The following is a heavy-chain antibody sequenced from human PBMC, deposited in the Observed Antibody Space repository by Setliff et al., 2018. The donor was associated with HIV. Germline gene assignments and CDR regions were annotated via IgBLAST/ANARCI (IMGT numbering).Heavy chain of an antibody. J-gene: IGHJ5*02. CDR3: ARDNPSAHWFDP. Sequence: SETLSLTCTVSGGSINNHYWSWIRQPPGKGLEWIGNIHYSGSTNYNPSLKSRVTISVDTSKNQFSLKLSSVTAADTALYFCARDNPSAHWFDPWGQGTLVTVSS. CDR2: IHYSGST. CDR1: GGSINNHY. V-gene: IGHV4-59*11.